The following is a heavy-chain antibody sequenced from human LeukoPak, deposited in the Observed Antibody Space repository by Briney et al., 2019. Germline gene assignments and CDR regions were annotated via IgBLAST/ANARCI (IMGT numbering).Heavy chain of an antibody. CDR1: GGTFSSYA. CDR3: ASRIVGTPDYFDY. J-gene: IGHJ4*02. V-gene: IGHV3-7*01. Sequence: SCKASGGTFSSYAISWVRQAPGKGLEWVANIFQDGNDKYYVDSVKGRFTISRDNAKNSLYLQLNSLRVEDTAVYYCASRIVGTPDYFDYWGQGTLVTVSS. CDR2: IFQDGNDK. D-gene: IGHD1-26*01.